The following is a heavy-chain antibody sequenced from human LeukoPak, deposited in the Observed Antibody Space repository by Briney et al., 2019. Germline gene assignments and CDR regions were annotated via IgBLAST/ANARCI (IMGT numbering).Heavy chain of an antibody. CDR3: SRSTPIAIFREW. D-gene: IGHD3-3*01. J-gene: IGHJ1*01. CDR2: VSVNSGYT. Sequence: KPGASVKVSCKASGDTLANYGFTWVRQAPGHGLEWVGWVSVNSGYTTSAQKFQGRVTLTTDSSTNTGYMELRSLTSDDTAVYYCSRSTPIAIFREWWGQGTLVIVSS. V-gene: IGHV1-18*01. CDR1: GDTLANYG.